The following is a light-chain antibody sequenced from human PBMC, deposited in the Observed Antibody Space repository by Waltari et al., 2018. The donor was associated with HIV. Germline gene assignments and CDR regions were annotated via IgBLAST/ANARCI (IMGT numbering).Light chain of an antibody. V-gene: IGLV3-25*03. Sequence: SYELTQPPSLSVSPDTTARITCSGDALSMQYGYWYQQKPGQAPVLVIYKDSERSSGIPERFSGSSSGTTVTLTISGAQAEDEAAYFCQSTDRSGSYIIFGGGTKLTVL. CDR2: KDS. CDR3: QSTDRSGSYII. CDR1: ALSMQY. J-gene: IGLJ2*01.